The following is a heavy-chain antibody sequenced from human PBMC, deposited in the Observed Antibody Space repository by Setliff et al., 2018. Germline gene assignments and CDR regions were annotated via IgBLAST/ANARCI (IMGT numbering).Heavy chain of an antibody. CDR3: ARGGMAAAGRKGVFEY. V-gene: IGHV1-69*13. D-gene: IGHD6-13*01. J-gene: IGHJ4*02. CDR2: VIPLFGTT. Sequence: SVKVSCKASGGTFNTYGISWVRLAPGQGLEWMGRVIPLFGTTNYAQKFQDRVAISADESTSTAYMELRSLRSEDTAIYYCARGGMAAAGRKGVFEYWGQGTQVTAPQ. CDR1: GGTFNTYG.